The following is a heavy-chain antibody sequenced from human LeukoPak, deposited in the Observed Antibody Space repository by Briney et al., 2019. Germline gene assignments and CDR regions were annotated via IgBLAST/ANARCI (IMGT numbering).Heavy chain of an antibody. D-gene: IGHD2-15*01. CDR3: ARDWGSGGYLMDV. J-gene: IGHJ6*03. V-gene: IGHV3-30*03. CDR1: EFSVDSNY. CDR2: ISYDGSNK. Sequence: GGSLRLSCAASEFSVDSNYMTWVRQAPGKGLEWVAVISYDGSNKYYADSVKGRFTISRDNSKNTLYLQMNSLRAEDTAVYYCARDWGSGGYLMDVWGKGTTVSVSS.